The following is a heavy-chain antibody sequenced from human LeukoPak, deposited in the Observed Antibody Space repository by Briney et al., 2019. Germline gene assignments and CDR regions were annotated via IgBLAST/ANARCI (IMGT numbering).Heavy chain of an antibody. V-gene: IGHV3-7*03. J-gene: IGHJ4*02. CDR3: SRANYDKWD. D-gene: IGHD3-22*01. Sequence: PGGSLRLSCAASGFTFSRCWMSWVRQAPGKGLEWVANIHQDGSDKYYVDSVKGRVTISRDNAKNSLYLQMNSLRAEDTAVYYCSRANYDKWDWGQGTRVTVSS. CDR1: GFTFSRCW. CDR2: IHQDGSDK.